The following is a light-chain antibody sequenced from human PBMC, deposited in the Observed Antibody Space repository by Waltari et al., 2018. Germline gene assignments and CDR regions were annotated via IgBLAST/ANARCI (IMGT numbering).Light chain of an antibody. CDR1: SSDVGGYNY. CDR2: EVS. J-gene: IGLJ2*01. V-gene: IGLV2-8*01. Sequence: QSALTQPPSASGSPGQSVTISCTGTSSDVGGYNYVSWYQQYPGKAPKLMIYEVSKRPEGVPDRFAGSKSGNTASLTVSGLQADDEAEYYCSSNAGSSIRFGGGTKLTVL. CDR3: SSNAGSSIR.